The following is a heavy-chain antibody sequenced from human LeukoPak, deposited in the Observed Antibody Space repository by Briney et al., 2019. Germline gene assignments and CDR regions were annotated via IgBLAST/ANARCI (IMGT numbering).Heavy chain of an antibody. Sequence: PGGSLRLSYAASGFTFDDYAMHWVRQAPGKGLEWVSGISWNSGSIGYADSVKGRFTISRDNAKNSLYLQMNSLRAEDTAVYYCATPRLSLKIIAAAGLDYWGQGTLVTVSS. D-gene: IGHD6-13*01. V-gene: IGHV3-9*01. J-gene: IGHJ4*02. CDR1: GFTFDDYA. CDR2: ISWNSGSI. CDR3: ATPRLSLKIIAAAGLDY.